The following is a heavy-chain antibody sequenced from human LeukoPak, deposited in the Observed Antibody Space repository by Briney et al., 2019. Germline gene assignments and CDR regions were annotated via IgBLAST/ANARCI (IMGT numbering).Heavy chain of an antibody. CDR2: ISGSSSMI. CDR3: ARGHYYDSSGYYYVD. CDR1: GFIFSDYY. D-gene: IGHD3-22*01. J-gene: IGHJ4*02. Sequence: PGGSLRLSCTASGFIFSDYYIAWIRQAPGKGLEWVSFISGSSSMIFYADSVKGRFTISRDNAKNTLYLQMNSLRAEDTAVYYCARGHYYDSSGYYYVDWGQGTLVTVSS. V-gene: IGHV3-11*04.